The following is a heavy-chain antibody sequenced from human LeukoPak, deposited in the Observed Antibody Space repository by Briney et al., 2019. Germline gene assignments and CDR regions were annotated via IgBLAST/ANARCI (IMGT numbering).Heavy chain of an antibody. V-gene: IGHV3-43*02. CDR3: AKDYDSSGYFLSFFDS. D-gene: IGHD3-22*01. CDR1: GFTFDDYG. Sequence: GGSLRLSCAASGFTFDDYGMHWVRRVSGKGLEWVSLIRGDGDSTYYADSVKGRFTISRDNSKNSLFLQMNSLTTEDTALYYCAKDYDSSGYFLSFFDSWGQGTLVTVSS. J-gene: IGHJ4*02. CDR2: IRGDGDST.